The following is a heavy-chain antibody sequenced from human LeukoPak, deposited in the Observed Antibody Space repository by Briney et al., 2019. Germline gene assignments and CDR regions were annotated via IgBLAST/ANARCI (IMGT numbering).Heavy chain of an antibody. CDR3: ASPAAGTNSDY. V-gene: IGHV3-74*01. CDR2: INSDGSST. D-gene: IGHD6-13*01. Sequence: GGSLRLSCAASGFTFSSFWMHWVRQAPGKGLVWVSRINSDGSSTNYADSVKGRFTISRDNAKNSLYLQMNSLRAEDTAVYYCASPAAGTNSDYWGQGTLVTVSS. CDR1: GFTFSSFW. J-gene: IGHJ4*02.